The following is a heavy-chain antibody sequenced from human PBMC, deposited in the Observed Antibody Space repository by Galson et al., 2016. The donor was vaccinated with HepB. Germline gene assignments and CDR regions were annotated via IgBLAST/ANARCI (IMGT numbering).Heavy chain of an antibody. CDR3: AREGADIAVAATAYDY. D-gene: IGHD6-19*01. J-gene: IGHJ4*02. V-gene: IGHV3-30*14. CDR1: GFTFSNYA. CDR2: IWFDGSNT. Sequence: SLRLSCAASGFTFSNYAMHWVRQAPGKGLEWVAVIWFDGSNTFYADSVKGRFTISRDNAKNTLDLQMNSLRPEDTALYYCAREGADIAVAATAYDYWGQGTLVTVSS.